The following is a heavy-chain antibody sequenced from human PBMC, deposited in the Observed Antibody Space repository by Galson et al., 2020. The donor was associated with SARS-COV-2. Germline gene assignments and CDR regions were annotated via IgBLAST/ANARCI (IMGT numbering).Heavy chain of an antibody. J-gene: IGHJ2*01. V-gene: IGHV4-39*01. Sequence: SETLSLTCTVSGGSISTTSYFWGWIRQPPGKGLEWIGTIYYSGTTYYNPSLRSRVTISVDTSTNQFSLNLNSVTAADTAVYYCARRGGTATAQHFDRWGRGTLVTVS. CDR2: IYYSGTT. CDR1: GGSISTTSYF. D-gene: IGHD1-1*01. CDR3: ARRGGTATAQHFDR.